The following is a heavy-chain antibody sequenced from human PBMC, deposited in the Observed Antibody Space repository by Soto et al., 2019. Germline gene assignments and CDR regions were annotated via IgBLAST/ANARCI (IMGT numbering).Heavy chain of an antibody. Sequence: PSETLSLTCTVSGGSISSYYWSWVRQPPGKGLEWIGYIYYSGSTNYNPSLKSRVTISVDTSKNQFSLKLSSVTAADTAVYYCARDGGGYGDYGIDYWGQGTLVTVSS. CDR3: ARDGGGYGDYGIDY. CDR1: GGSISSYY. CDR2: IYYSGST. D-gene: IGHD4-17*01. V-gene: IGHV4-59*01. J-gene: IGHJ4*02.